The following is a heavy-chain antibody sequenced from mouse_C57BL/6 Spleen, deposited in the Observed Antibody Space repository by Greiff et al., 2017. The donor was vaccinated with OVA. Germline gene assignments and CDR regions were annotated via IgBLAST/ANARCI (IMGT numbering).Heavy chain of an antibody. CDR1: GFTFSDYG. CDR2: ISSGSSTI. D-gene: IGHD5-1*01. CDR3: EGSTYALDY. J-gene: IGHJ4*01. V-gene: IGHV5-17*01. Sequence: EVQRVESGGGLVKPGGSLKLSCAASGFTFSDYGMHWVRQAPEKGLEWVAYISSGSSTIYYADTVKGRITISTDNTTNTLFLQMTSLRSEDTAIYSCEGSTYALDYWGQGTSVTVSS.